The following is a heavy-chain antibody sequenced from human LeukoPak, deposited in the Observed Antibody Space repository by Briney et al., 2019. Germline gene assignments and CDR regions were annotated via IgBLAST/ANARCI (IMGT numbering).Heavy chain of an antibody. J-gene: IGHJ3*02. D-gene: IGHD3-22*01. V-gene: IGHV3-66*02. CDR2: IYSGGST. CDR3: ARGYYDTPGAFDI. CDR1: GFIVSSNY. Sequence: GGSLRLSCAASGFIVSSNYMSWVRQARGKGLEWVSVIYSGGSTYYADSVKGRFTISRDNSKNTLYLQMNSLRAEDTAVYYCARGYYDTPGAFDIWGQGTMVTVSS.